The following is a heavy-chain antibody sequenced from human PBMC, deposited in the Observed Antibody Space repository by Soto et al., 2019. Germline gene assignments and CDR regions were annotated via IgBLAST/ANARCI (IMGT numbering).Heavy chain of an antibody. J-gene: IGHJ4*02. D-gene: IGHD2-15*01. CDR3: ARDISGEYCSGGSCYSALDY. V-gene: IGHV6-1*01. CDR2: TYYRSKWYN. Sequence: SQTLSLTCAISGDSVSSNSAAWNWIRQSPSRGLEWLGRTYYRSKWYNDDAVSVKSRITINPDTSKNQFTLQLNSVTPEDTAVYYCARDISGEYCSGGSCYSALDYWGQGTLVTVSS. CDR1: GDSVSSNSAA.